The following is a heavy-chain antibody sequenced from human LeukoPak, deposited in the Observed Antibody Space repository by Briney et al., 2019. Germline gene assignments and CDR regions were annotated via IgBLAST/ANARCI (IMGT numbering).Heavy chain of an antibody. J-gene: IGHJ5*02. CDR1: GYTFTDYY. D-gene: IGHD3-22*01. CDR3: ARERITMIHGWSDP. V-gene: IGHV1-2*02. CDR2: INPDTGDT. Sequence: GASVKVSCKASGYTFTDYYMHWVRQAPGQGLEWMGWINPDTGDTNYAQRFQGRVTMTRDTSISTAYMELSRLRSDDTAVYYCARERITMIHGWSDPWGQGTLVTVSS.